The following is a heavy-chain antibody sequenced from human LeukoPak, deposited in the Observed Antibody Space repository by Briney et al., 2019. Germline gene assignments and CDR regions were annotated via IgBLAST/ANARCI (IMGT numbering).Heavy chain of an antibody. CDR2: INPSGGST. Sequence: ASVKVSCKASGGTFSSYAISWVRQAPGQGLEWMGIINPSGGSTSYAQKFQGRVTMTRDMSTSTVYMELSSLRSEDTAVYYCARDRTGIVVARYDWFDPWGQGTLVTVSS. CDR1: GGTFSSYA. D-gene: IGHD3-22*01. V-gene: IGHV1-46*01. CDR3: ARDRTGIVVARYDWFDP. J-gene: IGHJ5*02.